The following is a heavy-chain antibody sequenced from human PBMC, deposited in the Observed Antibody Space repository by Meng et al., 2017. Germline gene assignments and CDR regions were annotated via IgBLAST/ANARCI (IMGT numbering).Heavy chain of an antibody. V-gene: IGHV3-66*02. CDR2: IYSGGST. CDR1: GFTVSSNY. Sequence: VQPVESGGGFVQPGGSLRLSCAAAGFTVSSNYMSWVRQAPGKGLEWVSVIYSGGSTYYADSVKGRFTISRDNSKNTLYLQMNSLRAEDTAVYYCARESMYNWFDPWGQGTLVTVSS. D-gene: IGHD6-6*01. J-gene: IGHJ5*02. CDR3: ARESMYNWFDP.